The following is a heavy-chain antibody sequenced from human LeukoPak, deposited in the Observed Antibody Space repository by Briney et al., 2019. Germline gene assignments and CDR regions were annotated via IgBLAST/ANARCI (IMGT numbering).Heavy chain of an antibody. CDR1: GFTFSNYG. D-gene: IGHD2-2*01. CDR3: AKEKVVVVPAAILDY. J-gene: IGHJ4*02. CDR2: ILYDGSYK. Sequence: TGGSLRLSCAASGFTFSNYGMHWVRQAPGKGLEWVTVILYDGSYKYYADSVKGRFTISRDNSKNTLYLQMNSLRAEDTAVYYCAKEKVVVVPAAILDYWGQGTLVTVSS. V-gene: IGHV3-30*18.